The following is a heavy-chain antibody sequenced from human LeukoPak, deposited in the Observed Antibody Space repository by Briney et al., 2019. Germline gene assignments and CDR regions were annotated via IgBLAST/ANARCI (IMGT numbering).Heavy chain of an antibody. CDR1: GGSISSYY. CDR3: ARLDYYGSGSYRYYYFDY. D-gene: IGHD3-10*01. CDR2: IYTSGST. J-gene: IGHJ4*02. Sequence: SETLSLTCTVSGGSISSYYWSWIRQPAGKGLEWIGRIYTSGSTNYNPSLKSRVTISVDTSKNQFSLKLSSVTAADTAVYYCARLDYYGSGSYRYYYFDYWGQGTLVTVSS. V-gene: IGHV4-4*07.